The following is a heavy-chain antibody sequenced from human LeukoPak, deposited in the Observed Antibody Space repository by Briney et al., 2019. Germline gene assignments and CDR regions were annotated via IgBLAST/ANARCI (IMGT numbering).Heavy chain of an antibody. J-gene: IGHJ4*02. D-gene: IGHD3-10*01. CDR1: GFTFSNYW. CDR3: ARDTKEGTFDY. Sequence: GGSLRLSCAASGFTFSNYWMSWVRQAPGKGLEWVANIKLDGSAEYYVDSVKGRFSISSDNAENSLYLQMNSVRAEDTAVYYCARDTKEGTFDYWGQGTLVTVSS. CDR2: IKLDGSAE. V-gene: IGHV3-7*01.